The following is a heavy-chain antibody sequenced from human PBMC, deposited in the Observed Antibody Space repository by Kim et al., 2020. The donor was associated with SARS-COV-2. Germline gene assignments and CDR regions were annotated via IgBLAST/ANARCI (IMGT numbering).Heavy chain of an antibody. J-gene: IGHJ4*02. Sequence: GRFTISRDNSKDTLYLQMNNLRAEDTAAYYCAKALRHYDGNDFSTRVFDSWGQGTLVTVSS. V-gene: IGHV3-23*01. D-gene: IGHD3-3*01. CDR3: AKALRHYDGNDFSTRVFDS.